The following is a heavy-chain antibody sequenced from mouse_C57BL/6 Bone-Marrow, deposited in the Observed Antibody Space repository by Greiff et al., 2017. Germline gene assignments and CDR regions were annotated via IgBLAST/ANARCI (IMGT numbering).Heavy chain of an antibody. CDR1: GFTFNTYA. Sequence: EAGGGLVQPKGSLKLSCAASGFTFNTYAMHWVRQAPGKGLEWVARIRSKSSNYATYYADSVKDRFTISRDDSQSMLYLQMNNLKTEDTAMYYCVREDYGSSKAWFAYWGQGTLVTVSA. CDR3: VREDYGSSKAWFAY. V-gene: IGHV10-3*01. J-gene: IGHJ3*01. D-gene: IGHD1-1*01. CDR2: IRSKSSNYAT.